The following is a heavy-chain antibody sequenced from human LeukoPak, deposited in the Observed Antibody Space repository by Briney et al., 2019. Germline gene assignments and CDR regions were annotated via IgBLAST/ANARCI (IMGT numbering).Heavy chain of an antibody. CDR3: ARLRITMVRGVKIYYYYMDV. Sequence: SETLSLTCAVHGGSFSGYYWSWIRQPPGKGLEWIGEINHSGSTNYNPSLKSRVTISVDTSKNQFSLKLSSVTAADTAVYYCARLRITMVRGVKIYYYYMDVWGKGTTVTISS. CDR1: GGSFSGYY. V-gene: IGHV4-34*01. J-gene: IGHJ6*03. D-gene: IGHD3-10*01. CDR2: INHSGST.